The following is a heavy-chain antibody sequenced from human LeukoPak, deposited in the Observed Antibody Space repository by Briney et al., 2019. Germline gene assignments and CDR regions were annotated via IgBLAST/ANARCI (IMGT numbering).Heavy chain of an antibody. J-gene: IGHJ6*03. CDR3: ARGWDSSGWYDYYYMDV. Sequence: GGSLRLSCAASGFTFSIYSMNWVSQAPGKGLEWVSSISSSSYIYYADSVKGRFTISRDNAKNSLYLQMNSLRAEDTAVYYCARGWDSSGWYDYYYMDVWGKGTTVTVS. D-gene: IGHD6-19*01. V-gene: IGHV3-21*01. CDR2: ISSSSYI. CDR1: GFTFSIYS.